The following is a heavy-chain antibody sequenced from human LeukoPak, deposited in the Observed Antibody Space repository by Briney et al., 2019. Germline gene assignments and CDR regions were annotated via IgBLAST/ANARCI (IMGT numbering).Heavy chain of an antibody. D-gene: IGHD3-3*01. J-gene: IGHJ3*02. CDR3: AKDRLEWFDAFDI. V-gene: IGHV3-23*01. Sequence: GGSLRLSCAASGFTFNNYAITWVRQAPGKGLEWVSSISGSGGSTYYADSVKGRFTISRDNSKNTLYLQMNSLRAEDTAVYYCAKDRLEWFDAFDIWGQGTMVTVSS. CDR2: ISGSGGST. CDR1: GFTFNNYA.